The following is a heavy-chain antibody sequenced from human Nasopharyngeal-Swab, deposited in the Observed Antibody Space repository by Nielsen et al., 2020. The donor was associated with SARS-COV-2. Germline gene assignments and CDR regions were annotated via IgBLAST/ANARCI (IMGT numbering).Heavy chain of an antibody. J-gene: IGHJ2*01. CDR3: AREDGTHDYLWGSYRYSPLYRYFDL. D-gene: IGHD3-16*02. CDR1: GFTVSSNY. CDR2: IYSGGST. V-gene: IGHV3-53*01. Sequence: GESLKISCAASGFTVSSNYMSWVRQAPGKGLEWVSVIYSGGSTYYADSVKGRFTISRDNSKNTLYLQMNSLRAEDTAVYYCAREDGTHDYLWGSYRYSPLYRYFDLWGRGTLVTVSS.